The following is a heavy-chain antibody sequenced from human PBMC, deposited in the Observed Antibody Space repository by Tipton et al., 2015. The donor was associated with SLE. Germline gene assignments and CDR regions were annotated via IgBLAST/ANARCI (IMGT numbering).Heavy chain of an antibody. CDR2: IYYSGST. V-gene: IGHV4-39*07. J-gene: IGHJ5*02. Sequence: LRLSCSASGFTFSSYAMHWVRQPPGKGLEWIGSIYYSGSTYYNPSLKSRVTISVDTSKNQFSLKLSSVTAADTAVYYCATEWGSGWNWFDPWGQGTLVTVSS. CDR1: GFTFSSYAMH. CDR3: ATEWGSGWNWFDP. D-gene: IGHD6-19*01.